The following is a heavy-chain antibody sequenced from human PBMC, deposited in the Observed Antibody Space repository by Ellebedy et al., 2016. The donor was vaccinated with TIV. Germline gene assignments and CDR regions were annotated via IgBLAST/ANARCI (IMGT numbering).Heavy chain of an antibody. D-gene: IGHD1-26*01. CDR2: INAGNGDT. Sequence: AASVKVSCKASGYTFSRYGIHWVRQAPGQRLEWMGWINAGNGDTRYSQKFQGRVTITRDTSASTAYMELSSLRSEDTAFYYCATALAKVAAWGFDPWGQGTLVTVSS. V-gene: IGHV1-3*01. J-gene: IGHJ5*02. CDR1: GYTFSRYG. CDR3: ATALAKVAAWGFDP.